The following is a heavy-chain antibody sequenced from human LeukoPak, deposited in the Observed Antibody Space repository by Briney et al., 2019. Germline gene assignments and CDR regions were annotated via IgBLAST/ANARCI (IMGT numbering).Heavy chain of an antibody. CDR3: AREFDLGLMWYWFDP. CDR2: INPDSGGT. V-gene: IGHV1-2*02. J-gene: IGHJ5*02. Sequence: GASVKVSCKASGYTFTGHYVHWVRQAPGQGLEWMGWINPDSGGTNYAQTFQGRVTMTRDTSISTAYMELRSLRSDDTAVYYCAREFDLGLMWYWFDPWGQGTLVTVSS. CDR1: GYTFTGHY. D-gene: IGHD2-8*01.